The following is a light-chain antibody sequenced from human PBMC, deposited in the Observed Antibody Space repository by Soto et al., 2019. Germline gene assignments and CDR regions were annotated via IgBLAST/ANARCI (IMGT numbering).Light chain of an antibody. CDR1: SSNIGSNY. CDR3: AAWDDSLRGVG. J-gene: IGLJ2*01. V-gene: IGLV1-47*01. CDR2: RNN. Sequence: QSVLTQPPSASGTPGQRVTISCSGSSSNIGSNYVFWYQHLPGTAPKLLIYRNNQRPSGVPDRFSGSKSGTSASLAISGLRSEDETDYYCAAWDDSLRGVGFGGGTKLTVL.